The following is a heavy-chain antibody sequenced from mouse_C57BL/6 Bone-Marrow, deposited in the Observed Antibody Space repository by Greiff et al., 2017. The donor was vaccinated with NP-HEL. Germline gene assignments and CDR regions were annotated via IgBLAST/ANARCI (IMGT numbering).Heavy chain of an antibody. D-gene: IGHD2-5*01. Sequence: QVQLQQPGAELVKPGASVKMSCKASGYTFTSYWITRVKQRPGQGLEWIGDIFPGSGSTNYNEKFKSKATLTVDTSSSTAYIKLSSLTSEDSAVDYCARGAYYSNYGFAYWGQGTLVTVSA. CDR3: ARGAYYSNYGFAY. V-gene: IGHV1-55*01. J-gene: IGHJ3*01. CDR2: IFPGSGST. CDR1: GYTFTSYW.